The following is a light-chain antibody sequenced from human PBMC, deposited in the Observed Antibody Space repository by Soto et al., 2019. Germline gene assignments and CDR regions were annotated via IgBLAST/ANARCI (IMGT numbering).Light chain of an antibody. V-gene: IGLV1-47*01. CDR1: ASTIGRNY. J-gene: IGLJ1*01. CDR2: GNS. Sequence: QSVLTQSPSASGTPGQRVTISCSGSASTIGRNYVYWYQQLPVTAPKLLIYGNSQRPSGVPDRFSGSKSGTSASLAISGLRSEDEADYYCAAWDDNLSGLYVFGAGTQLTVL. CDR3: AAWDDNLSGLYV.